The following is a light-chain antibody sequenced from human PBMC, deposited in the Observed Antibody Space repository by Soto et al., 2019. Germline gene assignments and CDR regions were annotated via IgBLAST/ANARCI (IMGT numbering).Light chain of an antibody. CDR3: QTWGSGIGV. CDR1: SGHSSYA. CDR2: LNSDGSH. V-gene: IGLV4-69*01. J-gene: IGLJ2*01. Sequence: QSVLTQSPSASASLGASVKLTCTLSSGHSSYAIAWHQQQPEKGPRYLMKLNSDGSHSKGDGIPDRFSGSSSGAERYLTISSLQSEDEADYCCQTWGSGIGVFGGGTKVTVL.